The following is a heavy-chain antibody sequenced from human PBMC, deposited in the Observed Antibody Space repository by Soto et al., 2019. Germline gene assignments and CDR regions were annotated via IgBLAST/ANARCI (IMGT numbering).Heavy chain of an antibody. CDR3: ARDRGYCSGGSCYLNWFDP. D-gene: IGHD2-15*01. CDR2: INPSGGST. CDR1: GYTFTSYY. J-gene: IGHJ5*02. V-gene: IGHV1-46*01. Sequence: GASVKVSCKASGYTFTSYYMHWVRQAPGQGLEWMGIINPSGGSTSYAQKFQGRVTMTRDTSTSTVYMELSSLRSEDTAVYYCARDRGYCSGGSCYLNWFDPWGQGTLVTVSS.